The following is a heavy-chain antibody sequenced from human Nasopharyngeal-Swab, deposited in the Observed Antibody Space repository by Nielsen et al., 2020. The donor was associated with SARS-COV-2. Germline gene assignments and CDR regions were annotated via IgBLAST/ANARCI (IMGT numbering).Heavy chain of an antibody. CDR3: ARLYNYASSYFDY. Sequence: GGSLRLSCAASGFTVSSNYMSWVRKAPGKGLEWVSIIYSGGSTFYADSVRGRFTISRDNSKNTLFLQMNSLRAEDTAVYYCARLYNYASSYFDYWGQGTLVTVSS. CDR1: GFTVSSNY. J-gene: IGHJ4*02. D-gene: IGHD5-18*01. CDR2: IYSGGST. V-gene: IGHV3-53*01.